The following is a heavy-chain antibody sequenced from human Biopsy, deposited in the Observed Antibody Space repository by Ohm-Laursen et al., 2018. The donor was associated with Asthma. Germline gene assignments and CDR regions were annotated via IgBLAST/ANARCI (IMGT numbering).Heavy chain of an antibody. CDR2: INPSGGST. CDR1: GYTFTSYY. D-gene: IGHD2/OR15-2a*01. CDR3: ARAFIESAAFDY. J-gene: IGHJ4*02. Sequence: ASVKVSCKASGYTFTSYYIHWVRQAPGQGLEWMGIINPSGGSTSYPQKFQGRVTMTRDTSTSTVYMELSSLSSEDTAVYYCARAFIESAAFDYWGQGTLVTVSS. V-gene: IGHV1-46*01.